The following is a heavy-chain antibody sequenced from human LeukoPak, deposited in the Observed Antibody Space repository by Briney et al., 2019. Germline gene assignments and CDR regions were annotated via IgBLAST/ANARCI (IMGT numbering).Heavy chain of an antibody. J-gene: IGHJ6*03. CDR1: GVTVSSNY. CDR3: ASGSGSYRTPYYYMDV. V-gene: IGHV3-53*01. CDR2: IYSGGST. D-gene: IGHD3-10*01. Sequence: AGGSLRLSCVASGVTVSSNYMSWVRQAPGKGLGWVSVIYSGGSTYYADSVKGRFTISRDNSKNTLYLQMNSLRAEDTAVYYSASGSGSYRTPYYYMDVWGTGTTVTVSS.